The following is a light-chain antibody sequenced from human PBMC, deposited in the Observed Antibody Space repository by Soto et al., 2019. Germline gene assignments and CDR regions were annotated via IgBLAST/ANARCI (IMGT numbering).Light chain of an antibody. J-gene: IGLJ3*02. Sequence: QSVLTQPPSLSAAPGQTVTISCSGSSSNIGSNYVSWYQQLPGTAPKLLIYESDKRPSGIPDRFSGSKSGTSATLGISGLQTGDEADYYCGTWDGSLSANWVFGGGTKLTVL. CDR1: SSNIGSNY. CDR3: GTWDGSLSANWV. CDR2: ESD. V-gene: IGLV1-51*02.